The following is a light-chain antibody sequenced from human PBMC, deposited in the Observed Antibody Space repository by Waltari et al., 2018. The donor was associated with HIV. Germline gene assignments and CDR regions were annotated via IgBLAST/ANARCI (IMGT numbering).Light chain of an antibody. CDR3: AAWDDSLNAVV. CDR2: RNN. CDR1: SSNIGSNT. V-gene: IGLV1-44*01. Sequence: QSVLTQPPSASGTPGQRVTISCSGSSSNIGSNTVNWYQQLPGTAPKLLIYRNNPRPSGVPDRFSGSKSGTSASLAISGLQSEDEADYYCAAWDDSLNAVVFGGGTKLTVL. J-gene: IGLJ2*01.